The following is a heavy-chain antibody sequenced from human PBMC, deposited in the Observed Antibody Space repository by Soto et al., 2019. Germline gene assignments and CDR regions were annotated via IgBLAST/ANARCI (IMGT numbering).Heavy chain of an antibody. Sequence: GASVKVSCKASGGTFSSYAISWVRQAPGQGLEWMGGIIPIFGTANYAQKFQGRVTITADESTSTAYMELSSLRSEDTAVYYCARVDSYYGSGSYYEIDYWGQGTLVTVSS. CDR2: IIPIFGTA. J-gene: IGHJ4*02. V-gene: IGHV1-69*13. CDR1: GGTFSSYA. CDR3: ARVDSYYGSGSYYEIDY. D-gene: IGHD3-10*01.